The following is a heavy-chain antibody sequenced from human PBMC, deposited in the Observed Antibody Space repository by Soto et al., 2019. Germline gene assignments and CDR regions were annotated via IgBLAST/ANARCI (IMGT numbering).Heavy chain of an antibody. J-gene: IGHJ4*02. D-gene: IGHD3-3*01. V-gene: IGHV3-30*03. Sequence: PGGSVRLSCDASGFTCNSYGMHWVSQSPGKGLEWVAGILYDGTNRYYADSVQGRCTISRDNSNNTLYLQMNSLRVEDTAVYDCATRRGQNYDFYRGSYFDQSAQGTLVT. CDR1: GFTCNSYG. CDR2: ILYDGTNR. CDR3: ATRRGQNYDFYRGSYFDQ.